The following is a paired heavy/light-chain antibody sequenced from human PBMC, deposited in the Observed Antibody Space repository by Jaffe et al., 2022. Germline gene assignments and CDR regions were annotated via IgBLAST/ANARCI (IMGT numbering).Heavy chain of an antibody. CDR2: ISSSSSYI. Sequence: EVQLVESGGGLVKPGGSLRLSCAASGFTFSSYSMNWVRQAPGKGLEWVSSISSSSSYIYYADSVKGRFTISRDNAKNSLYLQMNSLRAEDTAVYYCARACGGDCYIGGDYYYYYYMDVWGKGTTVTVSS. J-gene: IGHJ6*03. V-gene: IGHV3-21*01. CDR1: GFTFSSYS. D-gene: IGHD2-21*01. CDR3: ARACGGDCYIGGDYYYYYYMDV.
Light chain of an antibody. Sequence: EIVMTQSPATLSVSPGERATLSCRASQSVSSNLAWYQQKPGQAPRLLIYGASTRATGIPARFSGSGSGTEFTLTISSLQSEDFAVYYCQQYNNWWTFGQGTKVEIK. CDR1: QSVSSN. J-gene: IGKJ1*01. CDR2: GAS. V-gene: IGKV3-15*01. CDR3: QQYNNWWT.